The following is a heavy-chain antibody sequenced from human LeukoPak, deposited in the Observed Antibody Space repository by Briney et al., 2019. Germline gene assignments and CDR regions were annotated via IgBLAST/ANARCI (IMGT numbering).Heavy chain of an antibody. V-gene: IGHV4-59*01. J-gene: IGHJ6*03. CDR3: ARDSGSGSYYYYYYMDV. CDR1: GGSISSYY. Sequence: SETLSLTCTVSGGSISSYYWSWIRQPPGKGLEWLGYIYYSGRTNYNPSLKSRVTISVDTSKNQFSLKLSSVTAADTAVYYCARDSGSGSYYYYYYMDVWGKGTTVTVSS. D-gene: IGHD1-26*01. CDR2: IYYSGRT.